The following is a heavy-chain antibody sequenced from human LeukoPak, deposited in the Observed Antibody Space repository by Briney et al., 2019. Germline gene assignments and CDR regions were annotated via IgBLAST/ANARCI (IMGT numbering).Heavy chain of an antibody. J-gene: IGHJ4*02. CDR1: GYTFTVYY. CDR3: ALNDYGDGLGY. V-gene: IGHV1-2*02. D-gene: IGHD4-17*01. CDR2: INPNSGGT. Sequence: ASVTLSCKASGYTFTVYYIHWVRQAPGQGLEWMGWINPNSGGTNYAQRFQGRVTMTRDTSFSTAYMELSRLRSDDTAVYYCALNDYGDGLGYWGQGTLGTLFS.